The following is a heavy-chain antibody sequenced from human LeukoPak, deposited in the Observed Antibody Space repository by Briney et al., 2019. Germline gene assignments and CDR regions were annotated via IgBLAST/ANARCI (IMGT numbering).Heavy chain of an antibody. Sequence: GASVKVSCKASGYTFTGYYIHWVRQAPGQGLEWMGWINPNSGGTNYAQKFQGRVTMTRDTSISTAYKELSRLRSDDTAVYYCASSDSATVTTRGLGYWGQGTLVTVSS. J-gene: IGHJ4*02. CDR2: INPNSGGT. CDR1: GYTFTGYY. V-gene: IGHV1-2*02. D-gene: IGHD4-17*01. CDR3: ASSDSATVTTRGLGY.